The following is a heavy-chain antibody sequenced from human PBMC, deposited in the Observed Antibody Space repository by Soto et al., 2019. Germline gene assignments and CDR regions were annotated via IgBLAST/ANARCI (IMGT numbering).Heavy chain of an antibody. CDR2: IYYSGST. CDR3: AREKFPALLAY. Sequence: SETLSLTCTVSGGSISGYYGGWIRQPPGKGLEWIGYIYYSGSTNYNPSLKSRVTISVDTSKNQFSLKLTSVTAADTAVYYCAREKFPALLAYWGQGTLVPVSS. CDR1: GGSISGYY. V-gene: IGHV4-59*12. J-gene: IGHJ4*02.